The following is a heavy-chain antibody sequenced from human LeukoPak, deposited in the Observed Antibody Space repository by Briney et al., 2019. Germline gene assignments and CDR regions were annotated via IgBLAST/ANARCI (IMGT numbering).Heavy chain of an antibody. V-gene: IGHV3-30*02. CDR2: IRYDGSNK. CDR3: AKGWQQHDY. CDR1: GYTFTGYY. Sequence: ASGYTFTGYYMHWVRQAPGKGLEWVAFIRYDGSNKYYADSVKGRFTISRDNSKNTLYLQMNSLRAEDTAVYYCAKGWQQHDYWGQGTLVTVSS. J-gene: IGHJ4*02. D-gene: IGHD6-13*01.